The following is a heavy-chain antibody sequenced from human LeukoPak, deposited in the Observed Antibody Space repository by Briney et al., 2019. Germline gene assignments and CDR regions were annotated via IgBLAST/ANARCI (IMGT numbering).Heavy chain of an antibody. Sequence: PSETLSLTCAVYGGSFSGYYWSWIRQPPGKGLEWIGEINHSGSTNYNPSLKSRVTISVDTSKNQFSLKLSPVTAADTAVYYCARGRLPDFGVVIAPYYYYYYMDVWGKGTTVTVSS. CDR1: GGSFSGYY. D-gene: IGHD3-3*01. CDR3: ARGRLPDFGVVIAPYYYYYYMDV. V-gene: IGHV4-34*01. CDR2: INHSGST. J-gene: IGHJ6*03.